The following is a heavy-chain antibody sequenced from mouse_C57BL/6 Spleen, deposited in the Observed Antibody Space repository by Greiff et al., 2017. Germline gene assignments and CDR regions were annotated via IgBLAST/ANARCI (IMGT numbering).Heavy chain of an antibody. CDR1: GYTFTSYW. J-gene: IGHJ4*01. D-gene: IGHD2-5*01. V-gene: IGHV1-55*01. CDR2: IYPGSGST. Sequence: QVQLQQPGAELVKPGASVKMSCKASGYTFTSYWITWVKQRPGQGLEWIGDIYPGSGSTNYNEKFKSKATLTVDTSSSTAYMQLSSLTSEDSAVYYCARASNYPYYAMDYWGQGTSVTVSS. CDR3: ARASNYPYYAMDY.